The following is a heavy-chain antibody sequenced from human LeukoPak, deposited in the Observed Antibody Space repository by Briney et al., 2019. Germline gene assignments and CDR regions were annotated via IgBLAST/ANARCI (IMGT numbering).Heavy chain of an antibody. V-gene: IGHV4-59*01. CDR3: ARVLYGDARRVYYYYYMDV. J-gene: IGHJ6*03. CDR1: GGSISSYY. D-gene: IGHD4-17*01. Sequence: PLETLSLTCTVSGGSISSYYWSWIRQPPGKGLEWIGYIYCRGRTNYNPSLKSRVTISVDTSKNQFSLKLSSVTAADTAVYYCARVLYGDARRVYYYYYMDVWGRGTAVTVSS. CDR2: IYCRGRT.